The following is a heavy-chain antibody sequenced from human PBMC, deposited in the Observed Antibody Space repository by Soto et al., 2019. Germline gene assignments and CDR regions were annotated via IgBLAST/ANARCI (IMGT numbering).Heavy chain of an antibody. CDR3: ATQYSSGWYSYYYYYGMDV. CDR2: ISWSSGSI. Sequence: GGSLRLSCAASGFTFDDYAMHWVRQAPGKGLEWVSGISWSSGSIGYADSVKGRFTISRDNAKNSLYLQMNSLRAEDTALYYCATQYSSGWYSYYYYYGMDVWGQGTTVTVSS. V-gene: IGHV3-9*01. CDR1: GFTFDDYA. D-gene: IGHD6-19*01. J-gene: IGHJ6*02.